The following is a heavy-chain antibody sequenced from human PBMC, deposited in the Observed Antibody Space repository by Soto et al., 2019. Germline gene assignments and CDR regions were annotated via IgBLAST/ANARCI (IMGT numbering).Heavy chain of an antibody. J-gene: IGHJ4*01. V-gene: IGHV1-3*01. CDR3: ARDGVAAGNINFDY. CDR1: RDGVPRSS. CDR2: ISGGSGNT. D-gene: IGHD6-19*01. Sequence: APSQPCCEDSRDGVPRSSMHWVRQAPGQRLEWMGWISGGSGNTKYSPKSQDRVTITRDTSASTAYMELSSLRSEDTALYYCARDGVAAGNINFDYWGQGTLVTVSS.